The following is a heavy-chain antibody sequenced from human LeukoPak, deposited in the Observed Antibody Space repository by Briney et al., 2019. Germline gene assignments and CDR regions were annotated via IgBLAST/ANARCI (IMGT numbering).Heavy chain of an antibody. J-gene: IGHJ3*02. CDR2: IYYSGRT. D-gene: IGHD2/OR15-2a*01. Sequence: SETLSLTCSVSGGSISSSSYYWGWIRQPPGKGLEWIGSIYYSGRTYYNPSLKSRVTISVDTSKSQFSLKLSSVTAADTAVYYCARHNKAFDIWGQGTTVTVSS. CDR3: ARHNKAFDI. V-gene: IGHV4-39*01. CDR1: GGSISSSSYY.